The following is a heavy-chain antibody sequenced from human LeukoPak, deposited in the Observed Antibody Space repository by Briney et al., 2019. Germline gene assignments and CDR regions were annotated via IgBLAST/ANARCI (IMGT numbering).Heavy chain of an antibody. Sequence: ASVKVSCKASGNTFPSHFMNWVRQAPGQGLEWMGWINTKTGNPTYAQGFTGRFVFSLDPSVSTASLEISSLKTEDTGVYYCAREEAANNYYYYGMDVWGQGTTVTVSS. CDR3: AREEAANNYYYYGMDV. CDR1: GNTFPSHF. D-gene: IGHD2-15*01. J-gene: IGHJ6*02. V-gene: IGHV7-4-1*02. CDR2: INTKTGNP.